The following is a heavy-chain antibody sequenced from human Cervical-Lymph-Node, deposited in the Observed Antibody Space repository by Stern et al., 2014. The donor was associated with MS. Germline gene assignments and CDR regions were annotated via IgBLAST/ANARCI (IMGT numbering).Heavy chain of an antibody. CDR3: AREYRDYGDYARWFDP. CDR2: IYYSGST. CDR1: GGSISSYY. J-gene: IGHJ5*02. Sequence: QVQLQESGPGLVKPSETLSLTCTVSGGSISSYYWSWIRQPPGKGLEWIGYIYYSGSTNYNPSLKSRVTISVDTSKNQFSLKLSSVTAADTAVYYCAREYRDYGDYARWFDPWGQGTLVTVSS. D-gene: IGHD4-17*01. V-gene: IGHV4-59*01.